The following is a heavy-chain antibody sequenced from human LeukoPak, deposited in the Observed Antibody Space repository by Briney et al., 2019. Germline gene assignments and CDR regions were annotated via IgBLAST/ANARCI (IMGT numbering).Heavy chain of an antibody. D-gene: IGHD3-22*01. CDR1: GFTFSSYG. J-gene: IGHJ4*02. V-gene: IGHV3-30*02. Sequence: PGGSLRLSCAASGFTFSSYGMHWVRQAPGKGLEWVAFIRYDGSNKYYADSVKGRFTISRDNSKNTLYLQMNSLRAEDTAVYYCAKDVNYYDRSGYVFDYWGQGTLVIVSS. CDR2: IRYDGSNK. CDR3: AKDVNYYDRSGYVFDY.